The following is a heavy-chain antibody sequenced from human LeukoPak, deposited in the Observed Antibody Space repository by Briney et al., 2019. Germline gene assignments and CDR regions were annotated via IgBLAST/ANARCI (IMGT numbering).Heavy chain of an antibody. D-gene: IGHD2-15*01. J-gene: IGHJ4*02. CDR2: IIPILGIA. CDR1: GGTFSSYA. Sequence: ASVKVSCKASGGTFSSYAISWVRQAPGQGLEWMGRIIPILGIANYAQKFQGRVTITADKSTSTAYMELSSLRSEDTAVYYCARGHRSGGSCYPGDYWGQGTLVTVSS. V-gene: IGHV1-69*04. CDR3: ARGHRSGGSCYPGDY.